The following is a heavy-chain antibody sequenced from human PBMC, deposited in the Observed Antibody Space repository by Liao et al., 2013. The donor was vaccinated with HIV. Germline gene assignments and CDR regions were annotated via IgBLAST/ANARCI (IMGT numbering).Heavy chain of an antibody. CDR1: GGSITSYY. V-gene: IGHV4-59*01. D-gene: IGHD3-10*01. CDR2: IYYTGDT. J-gene: IGHJ6*03. Sequence: QVQLQESGPGLVKPSETLSLTCTVSGGSITSYYWSWIRQPPGKGLEWVGYIYYTGDTKYNPSLKSRVTVAADTSKNQFSLKLRSVTAADTAVYYCARARRHYGSKIAHYFYYYMDVWGKGTTVTVSS. CDR3: ARARRHYGSKIAHYFYYYMDV.